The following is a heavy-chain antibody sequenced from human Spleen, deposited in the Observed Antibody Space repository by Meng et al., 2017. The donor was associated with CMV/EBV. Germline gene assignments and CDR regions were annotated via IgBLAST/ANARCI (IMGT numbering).Heavy chain of an antibody. CDR1: GFTFSGFA. J-gene: IGHJ4*02. D-gene: IGHD2-2*01. CDR2: IRSKANSYET. CDR3: TVHCSSTSCSPGY. V-gene: IGHV3-73*01. Sequence: LSLTCAASGFTFSGFAMHWVRQASGKGLEWVGRIRSKANSYETAYAESVKGRFTISRDDSKNTAYLQMNSLKTEDTAVYYCTVHCSSTSCSPGYWGQGTLVTVSS.